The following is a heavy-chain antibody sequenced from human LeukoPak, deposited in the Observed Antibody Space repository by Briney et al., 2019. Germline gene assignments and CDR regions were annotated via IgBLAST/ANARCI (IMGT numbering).Heavy chain of an antibody. CDR2: IQYDGSNK. CDR3: AKVSGVGNSWSPFDY. D-gene: IGHD6-13*01. V-gene: IGHV3-30*02. Sequence: PGGSLRLSCTASGFTFSNYDIHWVRQAPGKGLEGVAFIQYDGSNKYYADSVKGRFTISRDNSKNTLYLLMNSLRAEDTAVYYCAKVSGVGNSWSPFDYWGQGTLVTVSS. CDR1: GFTFSNYD. J-gene: IGHJ4*02.